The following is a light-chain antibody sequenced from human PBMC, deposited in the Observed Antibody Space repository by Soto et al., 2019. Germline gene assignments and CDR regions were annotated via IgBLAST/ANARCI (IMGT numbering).Light chain of an antibody. CDR1: QTISNNY. CDR2: GAS. V-gene: IGKV3-20*01. Sequence: IVLTQSPGTLSLFPGERATLSCRASQTISNNYLAWFQLKPGQAPRLLIYGASSRATGIPDRFSGSGSGTDFRLTISRLEPEDFAVYYCQQYGSSPLMYTFGQGTKLEIK. J-gene: IGKJ2*01. CDR3: QQYGSSPLMYT.